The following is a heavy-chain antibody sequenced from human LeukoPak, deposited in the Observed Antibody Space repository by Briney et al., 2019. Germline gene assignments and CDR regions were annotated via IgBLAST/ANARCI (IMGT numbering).Heavy chain of an antibody. CDR2: TGLYGDGE. D-gene: IGHD1-7*01. V-gene: IGHV3-7*01. Sequence: PGRSLRLSCAASGFTFRTFGMAWVRQAPGKGLEWEAHTGLYGDGEYAESVRGRFTISRDNAKSSVYLEMNSLRAEDTALYYCARWNYAYDRWGQGTLVTVSS. J-gene: IGHJ5*02. CDR1: GFTFRTFG. CDR3: ARWNYAYDR.